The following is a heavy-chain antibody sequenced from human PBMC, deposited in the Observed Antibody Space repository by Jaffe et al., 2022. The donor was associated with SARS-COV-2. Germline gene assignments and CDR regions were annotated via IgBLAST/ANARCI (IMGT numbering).Heavy chain of an antibody. CDR2: IKSKTDGGTT. CDR3: TTDIVVVPAAIDYYYYGMDV. Sequence: EVQLVESGGGLVKPGGSLRLSCAASGFTFSNAWMSWVRQAPGKGLEWVGRIKSKTDGGTTDYAAPVKGRFTISRDDSKNTLYLQMNSLKTEDTAVYYCTTDIVVVPAAIDYYYYGMDVWGQGTTVTVSS. J-gene: IGHJ6*02. D-gene: IGHD2-2*02. V-gene: IGHV3-15*01. CDR1: GFTFSNAW.